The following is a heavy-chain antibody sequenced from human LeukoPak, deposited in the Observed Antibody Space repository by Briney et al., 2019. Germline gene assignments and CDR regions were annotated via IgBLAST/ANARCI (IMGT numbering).Heavy chain of an antibody. CDR1: GFTVSSNY. CDR2: VYSGGST. CDR3: VLLWFGEFR. V-gene: IGHV3-66*01. D-gene: IGHD3-10*01. J-gene: IGHJ4*02. Sequence: PGGSLRLSCAASGFTVSSNYMSWVRQAPGKGLEWVSVVYSGGSTYYADSVKGRFTISRDNSKNTLYLQMNSLRAEDTAVYYAVLLWFGEFRWGQGTLVTVSS.